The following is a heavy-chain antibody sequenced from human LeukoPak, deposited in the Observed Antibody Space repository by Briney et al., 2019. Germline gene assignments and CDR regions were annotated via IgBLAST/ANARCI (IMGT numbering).Heavy chain of an antibody. V-gene: IGHV1-69*13. CDR2: IIPIFGTA. CDR1: GYTFTSYA. Sequence: GASVKVSCKASGYTFTSYAISWVRQAPGQGLEWMGGIIPIFGTANYAQKFQGRVTITADESTSTAYMELSSLRSEDTAVYYCARGAPYYYDSSGYAFDVWGQGTMVTVSS. D-gene: IGHD3-22*01. J-gene: IGHJ3*01. CDR3: ARGAPYYYDSSGYAFDV.